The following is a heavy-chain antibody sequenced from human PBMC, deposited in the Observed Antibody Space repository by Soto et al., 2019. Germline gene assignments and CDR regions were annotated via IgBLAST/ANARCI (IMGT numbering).Heavy chain of an antibody. J-gene: IGHJ6*02. D-gene: IGHD6-19*01. CDR1: GFTFSSYG. V-gene: IGHV3-30*18. Sequence: GGSLRLSCAASGFTFSSYGMHWVRQAPGKGLEWVAVISYDGSNKYYADSVKGRFTISRDNSKNTLYLQMNSLRAEDTAVYYCAKDQLEAGSYYYYYYGMDVWGQGTTVTVSS. CDR3: AKDQLEAGSYYYYYYGMDV. CDR2: ISYDGSNK.